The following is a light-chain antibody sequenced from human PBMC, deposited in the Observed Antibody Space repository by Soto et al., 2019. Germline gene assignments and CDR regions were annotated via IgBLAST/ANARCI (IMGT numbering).Light chain of an antibody. CDR3: QQSYSSPQMYT. Sequence: DIQMTQSPSSLSASVGDRVTITCRASQSISNSLNWYQQKPGKAPDLLIYAASNLQSGVPSRFTGSGSGTDFTLTISSLQPEDFTTYYCQQSYSSPQMYTGGQGTKLEIK. CDR1: QSISNS. V-gene: IGKV1-39*01. J-gene: IGKJ2*01. CDR2: AAS.